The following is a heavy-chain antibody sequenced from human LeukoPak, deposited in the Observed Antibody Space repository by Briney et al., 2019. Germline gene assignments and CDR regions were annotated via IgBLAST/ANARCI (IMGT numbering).Heavy chain of an antibody. Sequence: PSETLSLTCAVSGGSISSGSYYWTWIRQPAGKGLEWIGRIYTSGSTNYNPSLKTRVTMSVDTSKNQFSLKLTSVTAADTAVYYCARAQTYGDYLSWFDPWGQGTLVTVSS. V-gene: IGHV4-61*02. CDR3: ARAQTYGDYLSWFDP. CDR2: IYTSGST. J-gene: IGHJ5*02. D-gene: IGHD4-17*01. CDR1: GGSISSGSYY.